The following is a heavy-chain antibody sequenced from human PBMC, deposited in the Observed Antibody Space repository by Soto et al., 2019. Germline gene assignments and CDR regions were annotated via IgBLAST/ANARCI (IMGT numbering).Heavy chain of an antibody. Sequence: QVQLVESGGGVVQPGRSLRLSCAASGFTFNSYGMHWVRQAPGKGLEWVAVISYDGSNKYYADSVKGRFTISRDNSKNTLYLQMNSLRAEDTAVYYCAKDVAAGPNSYYFDYWGQGTLVTVSS. V-gene: IGHV3-30*18. D-gene: IGHD6-13*01. CDR2: ISYDGSNK. CDR1: GFTFNSYG. CDR3: AKDVAAGPNSYYFDY. J-gene: IGHJ4*02.